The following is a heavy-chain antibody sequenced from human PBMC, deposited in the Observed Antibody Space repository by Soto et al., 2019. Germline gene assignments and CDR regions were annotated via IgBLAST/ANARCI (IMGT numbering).Heavy chain of an antibody. Sequence: PGGSLRLSCSASGFIFSSFAMHWVRQAPGKGLEYVSAVDNNGGTTDYAAPVKGRFTISRDDSKNTLYLQMNSLKTEDTAVYYCTIQNARGVPDYWGQGTLVTVSS. J-gene: IGHJ4*02. D-gene: IGHD3-10*01. CDR1: GFIFSSFA. V-gene: IGHV3-64*04. CDR3: TIQNARGVPDY. CDR2: VDNNGGTT.